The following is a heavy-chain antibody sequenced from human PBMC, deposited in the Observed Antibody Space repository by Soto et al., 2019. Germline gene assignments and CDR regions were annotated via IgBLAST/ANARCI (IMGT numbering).Heavy chain of an antibody. V-gene: IGHV4-39*01. J-gene: IGHJ5*02. CDR3: AGNDYGGNWFDP. D-gene: IGHD4-17*01. Sequence: SETLSLTCTVSGGSISSSSYYWGWIRQPPGKGLEWIGSIYYSGSTYYNPSLKSRVTISVDTSKNQFSLKLSSVTAADTAVYYCAGNDYGGNWFDPWCQGTLVTVSS. CDR1: GGSISSSSYY. CDR2: IYYSGST.